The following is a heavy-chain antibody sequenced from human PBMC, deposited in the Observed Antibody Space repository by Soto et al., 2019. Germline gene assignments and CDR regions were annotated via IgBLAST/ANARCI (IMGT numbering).Heavy chain of an antibody. CDR2: ISYDGGRQ. J-gene: IGHJ4*02. CDR1: GFTFSSYG. D-gene: IGHD5-18*01. Sequence: QAQLVESGGGVVQPGRSLRLSCAASGFTFSSYGMHWFRQAPGTGLEWVAVISYDGGRQHYADSVKGRFTISRDNSKNMVLLQMNSLSAEDTAVYYCVSGRGYGHASVPYSWGQGTLVSVSS. V-gene: IGHV3-30*03. CDR3: VSGRGYGHASVPYS.